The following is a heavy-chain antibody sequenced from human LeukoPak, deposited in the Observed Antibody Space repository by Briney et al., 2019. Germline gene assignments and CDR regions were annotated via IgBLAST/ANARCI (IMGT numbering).Heavy chain of an antibody. CDR1: GGSISSGSYY. D-gene: IGHD2-21*01. CDR3: AREVYCGGDCHTPAEYFQH. Sequence: SQTLSLTCTVSGGSISSGSYYWSWIRQPAGKGLEWIGRIYTSGSTNYNPSLKSRVTISVDTSKNQFSLKLSSVTPADTAVYYCAREVYCGGDCHTPAEYFQHWGQGTLVTVSS. V-gene: IGHV4-61*02. CDR2: IYTSGST. J-gene: IGHJ1*01.